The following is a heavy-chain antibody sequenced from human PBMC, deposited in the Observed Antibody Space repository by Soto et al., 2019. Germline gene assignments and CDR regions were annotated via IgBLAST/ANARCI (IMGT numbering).Heavy chain of an antibody. D-gene: IGHD3-10*01. CDR1: GFTFSSYA. V-gene: IGHV3-30-3*01. J-gene: IGHJ6*02. Sequence: QVQLVESGGGVVQPGRSLRLSCAASGFTFSSYAMHWVRQAPGKGLEWVAVISYDGSIKYYADSVKGRFTISRDNSKNTLYLQMNSLRAEDTAVYYCARDYYGSGSYMYYYYYGMDVWGQGTTVTVSS. CDR2: ISYDGSIK. CDR3: ARDYYGSGSYMYYYYYGMDV.